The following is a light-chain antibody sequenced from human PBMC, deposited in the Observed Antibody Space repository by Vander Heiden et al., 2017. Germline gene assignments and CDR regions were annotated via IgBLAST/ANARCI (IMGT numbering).Light chain of an antibody. CDR1: QSVSSSY. CDR2: GAS. CDR3: QQYGGSLT. J-gene: IGKJ4*01. V-gene: IGKV3-20*01. Sequence: NVFTPAPGTRSLSPWERATLSCRASQSVSSSYLAWYQQKPGQAPRLLIYGASSRATGIPDRFSGSGSGTDFTLTISRLEPEDFAVYYCQQYGGSLTFGGGTKVEIK.